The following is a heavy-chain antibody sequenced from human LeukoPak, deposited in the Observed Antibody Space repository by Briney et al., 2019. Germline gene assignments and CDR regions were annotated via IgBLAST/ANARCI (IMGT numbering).Heavy chain of an antibody. J-gene: IGHJ4*02. CDR3: ARVSETAPRKYSSYRY. CDR1: GFTFGSYA. V-gene: IGHV3-30*04. D-gene: IGHD6-19*01. Sequence: GRSLRLSCAASGFTFGSYAMHWVRQAPGKGLEWVAVISYDGSNKYYADSVKGRFTISRDNSKNTLYLQMNSLRAEDTAVYYCARVSETAPRKYSSYRYWGQGTLVTVSS. CDR2: ISYDGSNK.